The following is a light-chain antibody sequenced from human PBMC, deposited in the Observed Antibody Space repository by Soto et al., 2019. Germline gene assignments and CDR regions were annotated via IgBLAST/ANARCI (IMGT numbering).Light chain of an antibody. Sequence: QSALTQPASVSGAPGQSITIACTGTSSEVGGYNYVSWYQQHPGKAPKLMIYDVSNRPSGVSNRFSGSKSGNTASLTISGLHAEDEADYYCSSYTSSSTYVFGTGTKVTVL. CDR2: DVS. V-gene: IGLV2-14*01. CDR3: SSYTSSSTYV. J-gene: IGLJ1*01. CDR1: SSEVGGYNY.